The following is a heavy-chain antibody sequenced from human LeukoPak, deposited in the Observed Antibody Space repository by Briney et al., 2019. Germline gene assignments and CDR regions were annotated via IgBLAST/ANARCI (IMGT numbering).Heavy chain of an antibody. V-gene: IGHV3-69-1*01. Sequence: GGSLRLSCAASGFTFSDYYMHWSARLQGRGWSGSQPLYYADSVKGRFTISRDSAGNSVYLQMHGLRAEDTAVYFCARGEHKATITGLDSWGQGTLVTVSS. CDR3: ARGEHKATITGLDS. J-gene: IGHJ4*02. CDR2: L. CDR1: GFTFSDYY. D-gene: IGHD5-24*01.